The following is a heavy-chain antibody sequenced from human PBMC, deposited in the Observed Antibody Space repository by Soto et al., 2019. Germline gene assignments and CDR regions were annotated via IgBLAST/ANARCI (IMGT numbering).Heavy chain of an antibody. CDR1: GGTFSSYA. CDR2: IIPIFDTV. J-gene: IGHJ6*02. CDR3: AREILTGYSAPSQYGMDV. D-gene: IGHD3-9*01. V-gene: IGHV1-69*12. Sequence: QVQLVQSGAEVKKPGSSVKVSCKASGGTFSSYAITWVRQAPGQGLEWMGGIIPIFDTVNYPQKFQGRITLTAHESTSTAYMDLRSPRPGDTAVYYCAREILTGYSAPSQYGMDVWGQGTTVTVSS.